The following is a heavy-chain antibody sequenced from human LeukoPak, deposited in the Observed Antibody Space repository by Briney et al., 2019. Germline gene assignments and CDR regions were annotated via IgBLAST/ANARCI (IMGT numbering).Heavy chain of an antibody. V-gene: IGHV4-34*01. D-gene: IGHD1-26*01. CDR1: GGSFSGYY. Sequence: SETLSLTCAVYGGSFSGYYWSWIRQPPGKGLEWIGSIYYSGSTYYNPSLKSRVTISVDTSKNQFSLKLSSVTAADTAVYYCARDGSWFDPWGQGTLVTVSS. J-gene: IGHJ5*02. CDR3: ARDGSWFDP. CDR2: IYYSGST.